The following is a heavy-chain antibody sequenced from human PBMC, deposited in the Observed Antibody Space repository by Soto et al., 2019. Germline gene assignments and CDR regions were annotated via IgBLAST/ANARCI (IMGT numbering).Heavy chain of an antibody. CDR2: INPNSGGT. J-gene: IGHJ5*02. V-gene: IGHV1-2*04. Sequence: ASVKVSCKASGYTFTSYGINWVRQAPGQGLEWMGWINPNSGGTKFAQKFQGWVTMTRDTSISTAYVELSRLRSDDTAVYFCARGPQGVRNWFDPWGQGTPVTVSS. CDR3: ARGPQGVRNWFDP. D-gene: IGHD6-13*01. CDR1: GYTFTSYG.